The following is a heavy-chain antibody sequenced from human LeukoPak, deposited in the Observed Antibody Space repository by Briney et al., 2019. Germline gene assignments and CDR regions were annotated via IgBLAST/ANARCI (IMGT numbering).Heavy chain of an antibody. D-gene: IGHD2-2*01. J-gene: IGHJ2*01. CDR3: ARLYATSWDFFDP. Sequence: GGSLRLSCAASGFTFKSYGLHWVRRAPGKGLEWVAFIRDDGKTQYYADSVKGRFTTSRDNSRNTMFLQMNSLRPEDTAVYYCARLYATSWDFFDPWGRGTLVTVSS. CDR2: IRDDGKTQ. CDR1: GFTFKSYG. V-gene: IGHV3-30*02.